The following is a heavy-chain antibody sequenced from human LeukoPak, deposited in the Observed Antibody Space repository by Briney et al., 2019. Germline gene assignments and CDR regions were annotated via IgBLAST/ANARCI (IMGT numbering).Heavy chain of an antibody. CDR3: ARDGDPLTGSNWFDP. V-gene: IGHV3-7*01. Sequence: GGSLRLSCAASGFTFSSYWMSWVRQAPGKGLEWVANIKQDGSEKYYVDSVKGRFTISRDNAKNSLYLQMNSLRAEDTAVYYCARDGDPLTGSNWFDPWGQGTLVTVSS. CDR2: IKQDGSEK. CDR1: GFTFSSYW. J-gene: IGHJ5*02. D-gene: IGHD1-20*01.